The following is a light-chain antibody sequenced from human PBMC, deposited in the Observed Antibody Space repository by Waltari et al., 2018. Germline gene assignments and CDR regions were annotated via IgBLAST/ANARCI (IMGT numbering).Light chain of an antibody. Sequence: DIVMTQSPDSLAVSLGERTTIHYKSSQNILYSSNSKNYLAWYQHKPGQPPKLLIYWASTRESGVPDRFSGSGSETDFTLTISSLQAEDVAVYYCQQYYSIPYTFGQGTKLEIK. J-gene: IGKJ2*01. CDR3: QQYYSIPYT. CDR2: WAS. CDR1: QNILYSSNSKNY. V-gene: IGKV4-1*01.